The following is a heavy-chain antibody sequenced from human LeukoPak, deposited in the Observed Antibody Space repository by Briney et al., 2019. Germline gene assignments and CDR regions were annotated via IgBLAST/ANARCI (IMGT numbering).Heavy chain of an antibody. Sequence: GGSLRLSCTASGFTFSSFGMHWVRQAPGKGLEWLTFIRYDGGNKYYADSVKGRFTISRDNSKNTLYLQMNSLRAEDTAVYYCAKDMDAGGYGSGSYFDYWGQGTLVTVSS. J-gene: IGHJ4*02. D-gene: IGHD3-10*01. V-gene: IGHV3-30*02. CDR2: IRYDGGNK. CDR1: GFTFSSFG. CDR3: AKDMDAGGYGSGSYFDY.